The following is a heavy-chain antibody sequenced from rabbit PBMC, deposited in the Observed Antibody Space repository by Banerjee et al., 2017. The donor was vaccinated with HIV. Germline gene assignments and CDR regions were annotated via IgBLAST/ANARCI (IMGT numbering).Heavy chain of an antibody. CDR1: GFTLSSYW. J-gene: IGHJ4*01. Sequence: QSLEESGGGLVQPEGSLTLTCKASGFTLSSYWMWWVRQAPGKGLEWIACIGAGSSGTTYYASWAKGRFTISKTSSTTVTLQMTSLTAADTATYFCARDPPNSAAYGYDLWGPGTLVTVS. D-gene: IGHD6-1*01. V-gene: IGHV1S40*01. CDR3: ARDPPNSAAYGYDL. CDR2: IGAGSSGTT.